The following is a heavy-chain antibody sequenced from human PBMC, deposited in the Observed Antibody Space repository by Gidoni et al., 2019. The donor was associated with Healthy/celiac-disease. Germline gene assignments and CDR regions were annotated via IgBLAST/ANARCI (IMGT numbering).Heavy chain of an antibody. Sequence: EVQLVESGGGLVQPGGSLRLSCSASGFTFSSYAMHWVRQAPGTGLEYVSSISSNGGSTYYADSVKGRFTISRDNSKNTLYLQMSSLRAGDTAVYSCVNLYADWGQGTLVTVSS. V-gene: IGHV3-64D*06. J-gene: IGHJ4*02. CDR1: GFTFSSYA. D-gene: IGHD4-17*01. CDR2: ISSNGGST. CDR3: VNLYAD.